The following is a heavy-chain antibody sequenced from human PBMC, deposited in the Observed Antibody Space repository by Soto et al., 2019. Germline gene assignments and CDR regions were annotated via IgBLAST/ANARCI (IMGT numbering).Heavy chain of an antibody. V-gene: IGHV4-39*01. D-gene: IGHD4-17*01. CDR2: VYYRGRS. J-gene: IGHJ4*02. Sequence: SETLSLTCTVSGGSVTNSSYYWGWIRQSPGKGLEWIGSVYYRGRSYSKSSVKSRVTISVDTSKNRFSLSLNSVTASDTAVYFCVSQRTTAPTQAYFDYWGPGALVTVSS. CDR1: GGSVTNSSYY. CDR3: VSQRTTAPTQAYFDY.